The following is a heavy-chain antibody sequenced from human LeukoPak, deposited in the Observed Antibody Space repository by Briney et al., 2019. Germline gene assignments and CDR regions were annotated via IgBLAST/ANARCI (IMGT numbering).Heavy chain of an antibody. CDR1: GFTFDDYA. D-gene: IGHD3-16*01. CDR3: AKGRGGFPYYFDY. V-gene: IGHV3-9*01. Sequence: PGRSLRLSCAASGFTFDDYAMHWVRQAPGKGLEWVSGISWNSGSIGYADSVKGRFTISRGNAKNSLYLQMNSLRAEDTALYYCAKGRGGFPYYFDYWGQGTLVTVSS. CDR2: ISWNSGSI. J-gene: IGHJ4*02.